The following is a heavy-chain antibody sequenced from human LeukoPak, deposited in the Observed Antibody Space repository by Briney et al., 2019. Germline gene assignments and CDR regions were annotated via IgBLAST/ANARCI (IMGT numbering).Heavy chain of an antibody. CDR3: AKDPQKWESYFDY. CDR1: GFTFSSYG. V-gene: IGHV3-30*02. D-gene: IGHD1-26*01. CDR2: IRYDGSNK. Sequence: GGSLRLSRAASGFTFSSYGMHWVRQAPGKGLEWVAFIRYDGSNKYYADSVKGRFTISRDNSKNTLYLQMNSLRAEDTAVYYCAKDPQKWESYFDYWGQGTLVTVSS. J-gene: IGHJ4*02.